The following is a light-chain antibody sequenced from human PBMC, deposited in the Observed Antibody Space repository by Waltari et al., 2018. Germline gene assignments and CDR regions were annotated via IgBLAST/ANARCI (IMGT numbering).Light chain of an antibody. V-gene: IGKV1-39*01. CDR1: QSMRSY. J-gene: IGKJ2*02. CDR2: AAS. CDR3: QQSYSTPRT. Sequence: DIQMTQSPSALSASVGERVSITCRASQSMRSYLNWYQQKPGKAPKLLIYAASSLQSGVPSRFSGSGSGTDFTLTISSLQPEDFATYYCQQSYSTPRTFGQGTKLEIK.